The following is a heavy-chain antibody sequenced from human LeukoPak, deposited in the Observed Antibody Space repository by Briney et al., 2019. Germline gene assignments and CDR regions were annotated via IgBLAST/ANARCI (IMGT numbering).Heavy chain of an antibody. CDR3: ARLVGCGSTNCYSPDNWFDP. V-gene: IGHV1-8*02. CDR1: GYPFTSYD. J-gene: IGHJ5*02. Sequence: GASVTVSFKASGYPFTSYDINWVRQATGQGLEWMGWINPNSGSTDSAQKFQGRVTMTANTSISTAYMELNNLRSEDTAVYYCARLVGCGSTNCYSPDNWFDPWGQGTLVTVSS. CDR2: INPNSGST. D-gene: IGHD2-2*01.